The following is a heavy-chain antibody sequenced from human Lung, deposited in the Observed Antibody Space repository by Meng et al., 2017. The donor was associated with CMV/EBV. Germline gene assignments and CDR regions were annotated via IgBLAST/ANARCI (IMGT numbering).Heavy chain of an antibody. J-gene: IGHJ4*02. CDR3: AKIHSRSWFFDS. D-gene: IGHD6-13*01. CDR2: VYSASGNT. Sequence: SCAASGFTFSNYAMSWVRQAPGKGLEWVSVVYSASGNTYYADSVKGRFTVSRDNSKNTLDLQLNSLRTEDTAVYYCAKIHSRSWFFDSSGQGTLVTSSS. V-gene: IGHV3-23*03. CDR1: GFTFSNYA.